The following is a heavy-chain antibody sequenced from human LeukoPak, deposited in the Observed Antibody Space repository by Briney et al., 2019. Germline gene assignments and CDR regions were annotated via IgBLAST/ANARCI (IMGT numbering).Heavy chain of an antibody. CDR2: INSNGGSA. Sequence: GGSLRLSCAASGFTFSSYAMSWVRQAPGKGLEWVSAINSNGGSAYYADSVKGRFTISRDNSMNTLSLQMNILRAEDTAVYYYAKAIVSYYGSGRNDAFDIWGQGTMVTVSS. D-gene: IGHD3-10*01. J-gene: IGHJ3*02. CDR3: AKAIVSYYGSGRNDAFDI. CDR1: GFTFSSYA. V-gene: IGHV3-23*01.